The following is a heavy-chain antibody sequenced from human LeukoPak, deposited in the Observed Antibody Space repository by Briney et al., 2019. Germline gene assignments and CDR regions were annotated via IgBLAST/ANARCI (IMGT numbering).Heavy chain of an antibody. CDR2: ISGSGGST. D-gene: IGHD6-19*01. J-gene: IGHJ6*03. CDR3: AKDAGYSSGWYHYYYMDI. Sequence: GGSLRLSCAASGFTFSSYAMSWVRQAPGKGLEWVSAISGSGGSTYYADSVKGRFTISRDNSKNTLYLQMNSLRAEDTAVYYCAKDAGYSSGWYHYYYMDIWGKGTTVTVSS. CDR1: GFTFSSYA. V-gene: IGHV3-23*01.